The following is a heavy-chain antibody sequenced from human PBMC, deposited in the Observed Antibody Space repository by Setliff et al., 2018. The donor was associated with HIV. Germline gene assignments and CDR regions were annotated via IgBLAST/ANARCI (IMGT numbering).Heavy chain of an antibody. CDR2: IHYSGST. CDR1: GGSISGSNYV. J-gene: IGHJ6*03. Sequence: SETLSLTCTVYGGSISGSNYVWGWIRQTPRKGLEWIATIHYSGSTYHNPSLESRVTISIDTSKNQFFLRLNSVSAADTAVYYCARHKDPPGSRWIFYYYYMDLWGGGTTVTVSS. D-gene: IGHD6-13*01. V-gene: IGHV4-39*01. CDR3: ARHKDPPGSRWIFYYYYMDL.